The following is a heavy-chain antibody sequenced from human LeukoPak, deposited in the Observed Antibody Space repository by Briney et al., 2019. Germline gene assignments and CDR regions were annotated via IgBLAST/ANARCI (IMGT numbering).Heavy chain of an antibody. V-gene: IGHV1-69*05. CDR2: IIPIFGTA. CDR3: ARGQGGYSGYDLFYYYCYMDV. Sequence: GASVKVSCKASGGTFSSYAISWVRQAPGQGLEWMGGIIPIFGTANYAQKLQGRVTITTDESTSTAYMELSSLRSEDTAVYYCARGQGGYSGYDLFYYYCYMDVWGKGTTVTVSS. CDR1: GGTFSSYA. D-gene: IGHD5-12*01. J-gene: IGHJ6*03.